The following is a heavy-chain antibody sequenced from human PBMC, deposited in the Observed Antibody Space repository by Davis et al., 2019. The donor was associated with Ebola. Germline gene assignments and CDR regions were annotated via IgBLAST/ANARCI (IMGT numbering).Heavy chain of an antibody. CDR3: ARYSSSRTC. Sequence: SETLSLTCAVYGGSFSGYYWSWIRQPPGKGLEWIGEINHSGSTNYNPSLKSRVTISVDTSKNQFSLKLSSVTAADTAVYYCARYSSSRTCWGQGTLVTVSS. D-gene: IGHD6-13*01. CDR1: GGSFSGYY. CDR2: INHSGST. J-gene: IGHJ4*02. V-gene: IGHV4-34*01.